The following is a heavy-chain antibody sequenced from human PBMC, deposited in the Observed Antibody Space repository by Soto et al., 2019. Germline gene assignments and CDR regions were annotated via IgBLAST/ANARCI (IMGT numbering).Heavy chain of an antibody. CDR2: ISGSGGST. D-gene: IGHD2-15*01. Sequence: GGSLRLSCAAPEFTFTNYAMGWVRQAPGKGLEWVSVISGSGGSTYYADSVKGRFTISRDNSKNTLYLQMNSLRAEDTAVYYCAKAGGDCSGGSCYSGFFHYWGQGTLVTVSS. V-gene: IGHV3-23*01. J-gene: IGHJ4*02. CDR1: EFTFTNYA. CDR3: AKAGGDCSGGSCYSGFFHY.